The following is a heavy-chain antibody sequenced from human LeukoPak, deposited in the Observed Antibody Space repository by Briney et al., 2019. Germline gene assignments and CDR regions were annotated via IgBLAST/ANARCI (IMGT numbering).Heavy chain of an antibody. D-gene: IGHD1-26*01. CDR2: IYHSGST. Sequence: SETLSLTCAVSGGSISSSNWWSWVRQPPGQGLEWIGEIYHSGSTNYNPSLKSRVTISVDTSKNQFSLKLSSVTAADTAVYYCARVERRSYVGAFDYWGQGTLVTVSS. V-gene: IGHV4-4*02. CDR3: ARVERRSYVGAFDY. CDR1: GGSISSSNW. J-gene: IGHJ4*02.